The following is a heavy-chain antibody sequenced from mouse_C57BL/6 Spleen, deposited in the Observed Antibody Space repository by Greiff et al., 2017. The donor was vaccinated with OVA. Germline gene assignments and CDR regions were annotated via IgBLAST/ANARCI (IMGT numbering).Heavy chain of an antibody. Sequence: VQLQQSGAELVKPGASVKMSCKASGYTFTSYWITWVKQRPGQGLEWIGDIYPGSGSTNYNEKFKSKATLTVDTSSSTAYMQLSSLTSEDSAVYYCARGDYDLSWFAYWGQGTLVTVSA. D-gene: IGHD2-4*01. V-gene: IGHV1-55*01. CDR3: ARGDYDLSWFAY. CDR2: IYPGSGST. J-gene: IGHJ3*01. CDR1: GYTFTSYW.